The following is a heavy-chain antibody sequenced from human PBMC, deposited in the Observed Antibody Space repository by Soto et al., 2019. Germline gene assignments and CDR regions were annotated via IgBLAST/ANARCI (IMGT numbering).Heavy chain of an antibody. CDR1: GFTFSRYG. J-gene: IGHJ4*02. V-gene: IGHV3-30*03. CDR3: ARDFYSNPDY. D-gene: IGHD4-4*01. CDR2: IPYDGSNK. Sequence: GGSLRLSCAASGFTFSRYGMHWVRQAPGKWLEWVAVIPYDGSNKYYADSVKGRFTISRDNSKNTLYLQMNSLRAEDTAVYYCARDFYSNPDYWGQGTLVTVSS.